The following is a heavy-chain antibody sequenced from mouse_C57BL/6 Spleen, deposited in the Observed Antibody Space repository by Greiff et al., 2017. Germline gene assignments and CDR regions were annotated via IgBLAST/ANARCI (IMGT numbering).Heavy chain of an antibody. CDR3: ARDYYGSF. Sequence: EVKLVESGGGLVKPGGSLKLSCAASGFTFSSYAMSWVRQTPEKRLEWVATISDGGSYTYYPDNVKGRFTISRDNAKNNLYLQMSHLKSEDTAMYYCARDYYGSFWGTGTTVTVSS. CDR1: GFTFSSYA. CDR2: ISDGGSYT. D-gene: IGHD1-1*01. J-gene: IGHJ1*03. V-gene: IGHV5-4*01.